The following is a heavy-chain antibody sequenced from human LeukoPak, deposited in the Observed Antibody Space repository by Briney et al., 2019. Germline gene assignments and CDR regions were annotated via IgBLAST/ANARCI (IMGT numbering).Heavy chain of an antibody. D-gene: IGHD4-23*01. CDR1: GGSFSTYY. J-gene: IGHJ4*02. CDR2: INHSGST. CDR3: ARLRPLTTVVNLYYFDY. V-gene: IGHV4-34*01. Sequence: SETLSLTCAVYGGSFSTYYWSWIRQPPGKGLEWIGEINHSGSTNYNPSLKSRVTISVDTSKNQFSLKLSSVTAADTAVYYCARLRPLTTVVNLYYFDYWGQGTLVTVSS.